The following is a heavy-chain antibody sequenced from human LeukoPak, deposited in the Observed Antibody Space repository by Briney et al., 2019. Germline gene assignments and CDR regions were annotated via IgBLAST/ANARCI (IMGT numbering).Heavy chain of an antibody. D-gene: IGHD3-10*01. CDR1: GGSISSGGYS. V-gene: IGHV4-30-2*01. CDR2: IYHSGST. Sequence: SETLSLTCAASGGSISSGGYSGSWIRHPPGKGLEWIGYIYHSGSTYYNPSLKSRVTISVDRSKNQFSLKLSSVTAADTAVYYCAGSSMVRGVNFDYWGQGTLVTVS. CDR3: AGSSMVRGVNFDY. J-gene: IGHJ4*02.